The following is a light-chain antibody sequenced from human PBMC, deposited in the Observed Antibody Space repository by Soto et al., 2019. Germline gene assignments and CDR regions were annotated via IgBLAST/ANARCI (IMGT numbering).Light chain of an antibody. CDR2: GAS. J-gene: IGKJ1*01. CDR3: QQYNNWPPGT. V-gene: IGKV3-15*01. Sequence: EMVMTQLPATLSVSPGDRATLSCRVSQIVSDNLAWYQQKPGQAPRLLIYGASTRATGVPARFSGSGSGTEFTLTISSLQSEDFAVYYCQQYNNWPPGTFGQGTKVDTK. CDR1: QIVSDN.